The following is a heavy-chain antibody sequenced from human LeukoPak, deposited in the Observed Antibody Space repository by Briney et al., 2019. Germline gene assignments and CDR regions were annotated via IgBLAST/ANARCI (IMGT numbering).Heavy chain of an antibody. D-gene: IGHD3-10*01. J-gene: IGHJ3*02. Sequence: ASVKVSCKASGYTFSSYGISWVRQAPGQGLEWMGWISAYNGHTNYPQNLQGRVTMTTDTSTNTAYMELRSLRSDDTAVYYCARVTPITMVRGVGVRAFDIWGQGTMVTVSS. CDR1: GYTFSSYG. CDR2: ISAYNGHT. CDR3: ARVTPITMVRGVGVRAFDI. V-gene: IGHV1-18*01.